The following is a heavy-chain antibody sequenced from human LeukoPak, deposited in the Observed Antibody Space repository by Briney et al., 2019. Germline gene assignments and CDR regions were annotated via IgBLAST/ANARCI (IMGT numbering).Heavy chain of an antibody. CDR1: GFTFSSYA. CDR3: AKGLFYDDFCPMDV. CDR2: ISGSGGST. D-gene: IGHD3-3*01. J-gene: IGHJ6*03. Sequence: GGSLRLSCAASGFTFSSYAMSWVRQAPGKGLEWVSAISGSGGSTYYADSVKGRFTISRDNSKNTLYLQMNSLRAEDTAVYYCAKGLFYDDFCPMDVWGKGTTVTVSS. V-gene: IGHV3-23*01.